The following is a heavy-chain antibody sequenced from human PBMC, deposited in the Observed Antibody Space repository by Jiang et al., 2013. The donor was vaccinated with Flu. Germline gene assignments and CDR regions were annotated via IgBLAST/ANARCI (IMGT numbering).Heavy chain of an antibody. CDR3: ARLRDGSLDN. CDR2: IDPSDSYT. Sequence: GAEVKKPGESLRISCKGSEYNFTGYWISWVRQMPGKGLEWMGRIDPSDSYTNYSPSFQGHVTISTDKSISTAYVQWSSLKASDTAIYYCARLRDGSLDNWGQGTLVT. J-gene: IGHJ4*02. D-gene: IGHD5-24*01. CDR1: EYNFTGYW. V-gene: IGHV5-10-1*01.